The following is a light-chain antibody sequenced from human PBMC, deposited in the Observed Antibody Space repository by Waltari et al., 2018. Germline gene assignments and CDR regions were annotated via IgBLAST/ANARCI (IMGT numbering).Light chain of an antibody. Sequence: QLVLTQSPSASASLGASVKLTCTLSSGHSSNVIAWLQQQPEKGPRYLMKVNSDGSHSKGNKIPDRFSGSSSGAEHYLTISSLQSEDEADYYCQTGGHGTXVFXGGTXXTXX. CDR3: QTGGHGTXV. V-gene: IGLV4-69*01. CDR1: SGHSSNV. J-gene: IGLJ3*02. CDR2: VNSDGSH.